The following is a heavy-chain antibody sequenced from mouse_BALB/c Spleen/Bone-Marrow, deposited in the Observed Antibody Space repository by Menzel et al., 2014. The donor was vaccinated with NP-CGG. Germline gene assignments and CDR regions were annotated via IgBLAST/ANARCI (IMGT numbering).Heavy chain of an antibody. V-gene: IGHV2-9*02. Sequence: QVQLKDSGPGLVPPSQSLSITCTVSGFSLTNYCVHWVRQPPGKGLEWLGAIWAGGSTNYKSALMSRLSISKDNSKSQVFLKMNSLQTDDTAMYYCARDGATATLAYWGQGTLVTVSA. CDR3: ARDGATATLAY. CDR2: IWAGGST. CDR1: GFSLTNYC. D-gene: IGHD1-2*01. J-gene: IGHJ3*01.